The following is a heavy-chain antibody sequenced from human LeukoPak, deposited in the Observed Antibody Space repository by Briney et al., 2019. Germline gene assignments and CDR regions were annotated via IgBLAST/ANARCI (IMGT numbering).Heavy chain of an antibody. CDR3: ARDSKLGYSSYPSPQFDS. V-gene: IGHV1-69*05. D-gene: IGHD6-6*01. CDR1: GGTFISYS. J-gene: IGHJ4*02. CDR2: IIPSFGTA. Sequence: AVKVSCKASGGTFISYSISWVRQAPGQGLEWMGGIIPSFGTANYAQKFQGRVTITTDESTSTAYMELSSLTSEDTAVYYCARDSKLGYSSYPSPQFDSWGQGNLVTVSS.